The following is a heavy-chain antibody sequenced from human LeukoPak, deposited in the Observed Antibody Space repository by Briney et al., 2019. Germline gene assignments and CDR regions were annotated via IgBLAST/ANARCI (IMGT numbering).Heavy chain of an antibody. Sequence: GGSLRLSCAASGFSFSRHWMHWVRQAPGKGLVWVSRISDDGTYTANVDSVEGRFTISRDNVRNTLYLHMNSLRAEDTAVYYCAKDLRGGWPSDYWGQGTLVTVSS. V-gene: IGHV3-74*03. CDR3: AKDLRGGWPSDY. CDR2: ISDDGTYT. J-gene: IGHJ4*02. D-gene: IGHD6-19*01. CDR1: GFSFSRHW.